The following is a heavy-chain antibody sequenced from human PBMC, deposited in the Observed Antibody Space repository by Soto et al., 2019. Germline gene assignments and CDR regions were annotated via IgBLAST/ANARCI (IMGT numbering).Heavy chain of an antibody. D-gene: IGHD5-18*01. CDR2: INPNSGGT. Sequence: GASVKVSCKASGYTFTGYYMHWVRQAPGQGLEWMGWINPNSGGTNYAQKFQGWVTMTRDTSISTAYMELSRLRSDDTAVYYCARSPPVVRGYSYGLDYWGQGTLVTVSS. J-gene: IGHJ4*02. CDR1: GYTFTGYY. V-gene: IGHV1-2*04. CDR3: ARSPPVVRGYSYGLDY.